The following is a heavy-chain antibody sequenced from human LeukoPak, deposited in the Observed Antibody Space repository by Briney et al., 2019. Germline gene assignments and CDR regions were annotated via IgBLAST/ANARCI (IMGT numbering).Heavy chain of an antibody. D-gene: IGHD3-3*01. CDR3: ARQSYYDFWSGYYPPPLDY. J-gene: IGHJ4*02. CDR1: GGSISSSSYY. CDR2: IYFSGST. V-gene: IGHV4-39*01. Sequence: SETLSLTCTVSGGSISSSSYYCGCISQPPGNWLEWIGSIYFSGSTYYNPSLKSRVTISVDTSKNQFSLKLSSVTAADTAVYYCARQSYYDFWSGYYPPPLDYWGQGTLVTVSS.